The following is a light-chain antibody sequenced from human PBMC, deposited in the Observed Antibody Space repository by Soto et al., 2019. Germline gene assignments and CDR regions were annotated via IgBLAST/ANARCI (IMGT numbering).Light chain of an antibody. V-gene: IGKV1-5*03. J-gene: IGKJ1*01. CDR2: KAS. CDR1: QTISSW. CDR3: QHYYSYSEA. Sequence: DIQMTQSPSTLSGSVVDRVTITCRASQTISSWLSLYQQKPGKATKLLNYKASTLKSGVPSRFSGSGSGTECILTISSLQPDDFATYYCQHYYSYSEAFGQGSKVDI.